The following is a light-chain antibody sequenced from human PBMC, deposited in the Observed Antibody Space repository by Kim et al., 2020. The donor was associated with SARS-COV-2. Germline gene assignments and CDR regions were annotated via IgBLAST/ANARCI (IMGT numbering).Light chain of an antibody. CDR3: SSYTNSDTLV. CDR2: DVN. V-gene: IGLV2-14*03. J-gene: IGLJ3*02. Sequence: GPSVAISCTGSSSDVGAYDYVSWYQQHPGKAPKLMIHDVNDRPSGVSNRFSGSKSGNTASLTISGLQAEDEADYYCSSYTNSDTLVFGGGTQLTVL. CDR1: SSDVGAYDY.